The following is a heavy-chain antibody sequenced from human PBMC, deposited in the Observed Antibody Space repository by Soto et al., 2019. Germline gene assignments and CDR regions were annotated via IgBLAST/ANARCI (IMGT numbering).Heavy chain of an antibody. V-gene: IGHV3-33*01. CDR2: IWDDGRRK. Sequence: QAQLVESGGGVAQPGRSLRLSCAASGFTFSLYGMHWVRQAPGKGLEWVAAIWDDGRRKDHADSVKDRLFISRDNSKNTLYLQLDSLSPEDTAVYYCATWQGSLNFHYWGQGTLVTVSS. CDR3: ATWQGSLNFHY. J-gene: IGHJ4*02. CDR1: GFTFSLYG.